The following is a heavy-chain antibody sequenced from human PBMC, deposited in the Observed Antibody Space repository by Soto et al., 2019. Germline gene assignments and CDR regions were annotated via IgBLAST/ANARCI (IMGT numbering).Heavy chain of an antibody. J-gene: IGHJ6*03. CDR1: GFTFDDYA. D-gene: IGHD2-15*01. V-gene: IGHV3-9*01. CDR3: ARGPLRIYYYSMDV. Sequence: EVQLVESGGGLVQPGRSLRVSCAASGFTFDDYAMHWVRQAPGKGLEWVSGISWNGNSIGYADSVRGRFTISRDNAKNSLYLQMNCLRVEDTALYYCARGPLRIYYYSMDVWGKGTMVTVSS. CDR2: ISWNGNSI.